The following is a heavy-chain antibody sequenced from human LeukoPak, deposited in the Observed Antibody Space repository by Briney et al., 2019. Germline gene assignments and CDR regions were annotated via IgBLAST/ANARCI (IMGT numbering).Heavy chain of an antibody. V-gene: IGHV6-1*01. D-gene: IGHD3-3*01. J-gene: IGHJ4*02. CDR2: TYYRSKWYN. CDR1: GNSVSGNTIT. CDR3: ARGWSYFDY. Sequence: SQTLSLTCAISGNSVSGNTITWNWIRQSPSRGLERLGRTYYRSKWYNDYAVSVNSRITIDADTSKNQFSLQLNSVTPEDTAVYYCARGWSYFDYWGQGTLVTVSS.